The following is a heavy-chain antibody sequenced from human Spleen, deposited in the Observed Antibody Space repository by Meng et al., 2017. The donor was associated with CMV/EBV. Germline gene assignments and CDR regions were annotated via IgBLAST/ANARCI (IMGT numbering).Heavy chain of an antibody. CDR3: AKGINWFDP. CDR1: GDSVSSKSVA. J-gene: IGHJ5*02. Sequence: CVISGDSVSSKSVAWDWIRQSPSRGLEWLGRTYYRSKWYNDYAVSVKSRITINPDTSKNQFSLQLNSVTPEDTAVYYCAKGINWFDPWGQGSLVTVSS. CDR2: TYYRSKWYN. V-gene: IGHV6-1*01.